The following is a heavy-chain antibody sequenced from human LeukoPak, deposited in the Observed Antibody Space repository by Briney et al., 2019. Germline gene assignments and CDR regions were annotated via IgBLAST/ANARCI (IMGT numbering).Heavy chain of an antibody. CDR3: ARPPRPGGGNTFGF. Sequence: ASVKVSCKTSGYTFSDYYIHWIRQAPGQGLEWVGWINPNSGDTDYAQKFQGRVTVTRDTSISTAYMELSRLRSDDTAVYYCARPPRPGGGNTFGFWGQGTLVTVSS. V-gene: IGHV1-2*02. CDR1: GYTFSDYY. J-gene: IGHJ4*02. CDR2: INPNSGDT. D-gene: IGHD4-23*01.